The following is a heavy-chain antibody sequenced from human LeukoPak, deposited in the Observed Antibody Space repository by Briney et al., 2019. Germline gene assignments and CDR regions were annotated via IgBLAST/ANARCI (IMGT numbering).Heavy chain of an antibody. Sequence: SVKVSCKASGYTFTSYGISWVRQAPGQGLEWMGGIIPIFGTANYAQKFQGRVTITADKSTSTAYMELSSLRSEDTAVYYCASAQRKWELLPYYYYYYMDVWGKGTTVTVSS. D-gene: IGHD1-26*01. CDR2: IIPIFGTA. J-gene: IGHJ6*03. V-gene: IGHV1-69*06. CDR3: ASAQRKWELLPYYYYYYMDV. CDR1: GYTFTSYG.